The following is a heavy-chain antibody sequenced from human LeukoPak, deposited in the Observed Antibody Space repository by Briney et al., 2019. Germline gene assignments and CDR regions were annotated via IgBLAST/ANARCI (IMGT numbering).Heavy chain of an antibody. CDR3: ARGHEAAAAEYFQH. D-gene: IGHD6-13*01. V-gene: IGHV4-61*08. CDR2: IYYSGST. CDR1: GGSVNSGVYY. Sequence: NSSETLSLTCTVSGGSVNSGVYYWRWIRQPPGKGLEWIGYIYYSGSTNYNPSLKSRVTISVDTSKNQFSLKLSSVTAADTAVYYCARGHEAAAAEYFQHWGQGTLVTVSS. J-gene: IGHJ1*01.